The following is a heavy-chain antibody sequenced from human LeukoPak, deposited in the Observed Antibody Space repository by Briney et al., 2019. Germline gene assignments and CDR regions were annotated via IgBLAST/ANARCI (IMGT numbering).Heavy chain of an antibody. V-gene: IGHV3-74*01. Sequence: GGSLRLSCAASGFTFNYFWMHWVRQVPGKGLGWVSGINNDGTAAYYADSVKGRFTISRDNAKNTVYLQMNGLRAEDTTVYYCATVSEYWGQGTLVTVSS. J-gene: IGHJ4*02. CDR1: GFTFNYFW. CDR3: ATVSEY. CDR2: INNDGTAA.